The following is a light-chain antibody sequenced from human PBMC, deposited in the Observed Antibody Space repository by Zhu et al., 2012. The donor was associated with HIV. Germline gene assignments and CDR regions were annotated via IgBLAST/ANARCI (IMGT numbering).Light chain of an antibody. Sequence: IVLTQSPATLSLSPGERATLSCRASQSASIFVAWYQQGPGQAPRLLIYDATKRATGIPARFSGSGSGTDFTPTISGLEPEDFALYYCQQRRNWPLTFGGGTRVEIK. J-gene: IGKJ4*01. CDR3: QQRRNWPLT. V-gene: IGKV3-11*01. CDR2: DAT. CDR1: QSASIF.